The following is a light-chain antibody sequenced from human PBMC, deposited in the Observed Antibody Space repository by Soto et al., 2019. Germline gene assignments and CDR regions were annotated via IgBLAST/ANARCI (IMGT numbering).Light chain of an antibody. Sequence: DIQLTQSPSTLSASVGDSVTITCRARQNISTSLAWYQHKPGKAPKLLMFDVSNLESGVPSRFSGSGSGTEFTLTISSLHSDDFATYYCQRYYYSRTFGQGTTVDIK. CDR1: QNISTS. J-gene: IGKJ1*01. CDR2: DVS. V-gene: IGKV1-5*01. CDR3: QRYYYSRT.